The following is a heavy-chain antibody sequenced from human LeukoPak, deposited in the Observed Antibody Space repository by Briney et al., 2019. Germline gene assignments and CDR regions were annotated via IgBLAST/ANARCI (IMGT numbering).Heavy chain of an antibody. CDR2: IIPILGIA. CDR1: ENTFTNYY. J-gene: IGHJ3*02. V-gene: IGHV1-69*02. CDR3: ARYRYGLEADAFDI. D-gene: IGHD5-18*01. Sequence: GASVKVSCKASENTFTNYYMHWVRQAPGQGLEWMGRIIPILGIANYAQKFQGRVTITADKSTSTAYMELSSLRSEDTAVYYCARYRYGLEADAFDIWGQGTMVTVSS.